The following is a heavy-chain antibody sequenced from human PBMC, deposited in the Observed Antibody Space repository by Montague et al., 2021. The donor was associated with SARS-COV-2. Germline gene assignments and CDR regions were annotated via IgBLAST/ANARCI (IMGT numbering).Heavy chain of an antibody. CDR1: GDSDAMNSAA. V-gene: IGHV6-1*01. CDR2: TYYRSKWNN. CDR3: ARTSASSDY. Sequence: CAISGDSDAMNSAAWSWDRQSPARGLEWLGMTYYRSKWNNDYAVSVKSRITINPDTSKNQISLQLNSVTPEDTAVYYCARTSASSDYWGQGTLVTVSS. J-gene: IGHJ4*02. D-gene: IGHD1-26*01.